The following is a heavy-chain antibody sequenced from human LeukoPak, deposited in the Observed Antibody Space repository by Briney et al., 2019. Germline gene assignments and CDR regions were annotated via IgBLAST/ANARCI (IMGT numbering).Heavy chain of an antibody. CDR1: GGTFSSYA. V-gene: IGHV1-69*06. CDR3: ARDQEGSSSWYDYYYYYMDV. CDR2: IIPIFGTA. Sequence: VASVKVSCKASGGTFSSYAISWVRQAPGQGLEWMGGIIPIFGTANYAQKFQGRVTITADKSTSTAYMELSSLRSEDTAVYYCARDQEGSSSWYDYYYYYMDVWGKGTTVTVSS. J-gene: IGHJ6*03. D-gene: IGHD6-13*01.